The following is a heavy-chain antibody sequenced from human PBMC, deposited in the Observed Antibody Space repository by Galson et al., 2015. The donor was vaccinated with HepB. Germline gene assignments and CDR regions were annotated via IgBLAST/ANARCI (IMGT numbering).Heavy chain of an antibody. D-gene: IGHD6-6*01. V-gene: IGHV3-23*01. Sequence: SLRLSCAASGFTFSSYAMSWVRQAPGKGLEWVSAISGSGGSTYYADSVKGRFTISRDNSKNTLYLQMNSLRAEDTAVYYCAKDKAGYSSSSGGTAFDYWGQGTLVTVSS. CDR1: GFTFSSYA. CDR3: AKDKAGYSSSSGGTAFDY. J-gene: IGHJ4*02. CDR2: ISGSGGST.